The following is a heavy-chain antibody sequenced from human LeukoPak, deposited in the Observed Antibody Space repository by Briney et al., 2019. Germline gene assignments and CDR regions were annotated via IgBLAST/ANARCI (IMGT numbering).Heavy chain of an antibody. J-gene: IGHJ4*02. D-gene: IGHD3-16*01. Sequence: GGSLRLSCAASGFTFDGYGMSWVRQAPGKGLEWVSGINWNGGSTGYADSVKGRFTISRDNAKNSLYLQMNSLRAEDTAVCFCARGAESATHDSWGRGTLSPSPQ. CDR2: INWNGGST. CDR3: ARGAESATHDS. V-gene: IGHV3-20*04. CDR1: GFTFDGYG.